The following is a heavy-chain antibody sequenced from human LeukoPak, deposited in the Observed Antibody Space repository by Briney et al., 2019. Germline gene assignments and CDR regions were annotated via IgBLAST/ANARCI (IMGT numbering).Heavy chain of an antibody. D-gene: IGHD2-2*01. J-gene: IGHJ4*02. CDR1: GGSISSGDYY. V-gene: IGHV4-30-4*08. CDR3: ARYCSSTSCYDY. Sequence: SQTLSLTCTVSGGSISSGDYYWSWIRQPPGKGLEWIGYIYYSGSTYYNPSLKSRVTISVDTSKNQFSLKLSSVTAADTALYYCARYCSSTSCYDYWGQGTLVTVSS. CDR2: IYYSGST.